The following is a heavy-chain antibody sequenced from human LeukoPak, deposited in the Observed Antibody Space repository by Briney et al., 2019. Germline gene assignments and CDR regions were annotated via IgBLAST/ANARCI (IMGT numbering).Heavy chain of an antibody. CDR2: ISYDGSNK. J-gene: IGHJ4*02. V-gene: IGHV3-30*03. CDR3: ARDPDYGGNHFDY. CDR1: GFTFSSYW. Sequence: GGSLRLSCAASGFTFSSYWMHWVRQAPGKGLEWVAVISYDGSNKYYADSVKGRFTISRDNSKNTLYLQMNSLRAEDTAVYYCARDPDYGGNHFDYWGQGTLVTVSS. D-gene: IGHD4-23*01.